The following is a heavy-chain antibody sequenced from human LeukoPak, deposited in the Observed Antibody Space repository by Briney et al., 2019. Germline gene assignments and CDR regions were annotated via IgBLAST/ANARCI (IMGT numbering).Heavy chain of an antibody. V-gene: IGHV4-59*08. Sequence: SETLSLTCTVSGDSITIYYWSWIRQPPGKGLEWIGYVYYSGTTNYNPSLKSRVTMSLDTSKNQFSLRLSSVTAADTAVYYCARLTAYPYYYMDVWGEGTTVTVSS. CDR2: VYYSGTT. CDR1: GDSITIYY. CDR3: ARLTAYPYYYMDV. J-gene: IGHJ6*03. D-gene: IGHD2-21*02.